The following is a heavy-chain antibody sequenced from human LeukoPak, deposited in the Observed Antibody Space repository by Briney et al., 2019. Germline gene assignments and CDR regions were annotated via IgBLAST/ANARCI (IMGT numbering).Heavy chain of an antibody. J-gene: IGHJ4*02. CDR2: IYYSGST. Sequence: PSETLSLTCAVYGXSFSGYYWSWIRQPPGKGLEWIGYIYYSGSTYYNPSLKSRITISVDTSKNQFSLKLSSVTAADTAVYYCARERSGSYSGFDYWGQGTLVTVSS. V-gene: IGHV4-30-4*08. CDR3: ARERSGSYSGFDY. CDR1: GXSFSGYY. D-gene: IGHD1-26*01.